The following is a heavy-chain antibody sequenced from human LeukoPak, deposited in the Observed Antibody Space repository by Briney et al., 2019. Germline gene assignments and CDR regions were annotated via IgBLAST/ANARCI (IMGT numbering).Heavy chain of an antibody. CDR1: GYTFTSYG. D-gene: IGHD3-10*01. CDR2: ISVYNGNT. V-gene: IGHV1-18*01. J-gene: IGHJ4*02. CDR3: ARDDGSGSYPFDY. Sequence: ASVKVSCKASGYTFTSYGFSWVRQAPGQGLEWMGWISVYNGNTNYARKFQGRVIMTTDTSTTTVYMELRSLRSDDTAVYYCARDDGSGSYPFDYWGQGTLVTVSS.